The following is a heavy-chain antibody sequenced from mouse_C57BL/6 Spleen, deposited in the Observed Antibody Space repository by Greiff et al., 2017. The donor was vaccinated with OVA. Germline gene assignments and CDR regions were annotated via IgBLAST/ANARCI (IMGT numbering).Heavy chain of an antibody. CDR3: ARRRGIYDGYYVYAMDY. CDR1: GYTFTDHT. D-gene: IGHD2-3*01. CDR2: IYPRDGST. Sequence: VQRVESDAELVKPGASVKISCKVSGYTFTDHTIHWMKQRPEQGLEWIGYIYPRDGSTKYNEKFKGKATLTADKSSSTAYMQLNSLTSEDSAVYFCARRRGIYDGYYVYAMDYWGQGTSVTVSS. V-gene: IGHV1-78*01. J-gene: IGHJ4*01.